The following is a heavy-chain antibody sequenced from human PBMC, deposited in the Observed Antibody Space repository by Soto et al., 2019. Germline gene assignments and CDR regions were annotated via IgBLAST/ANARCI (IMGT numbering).Heavy chain of an antibody. CDR2: INSYNGDT. J-gene: IGHJ5*01. Sequence: QVQLVQSGGEEKKPGASVKVSCKASGYDFIGHGISWVRQARGQGLEWMGWINSYNGDTKYARKYQDRITLTKDKSTRTVYMELTSLRSDDTAVYYCARDQWLKVPAVVGDKFDCWGQGTLVTVSS. CDR3: ARDQWLKVPAVVGDKFDC. D-gene: IGHD6-19*01. CDR1: GYDFIGHG. V-gene: IGHV1-18*04.